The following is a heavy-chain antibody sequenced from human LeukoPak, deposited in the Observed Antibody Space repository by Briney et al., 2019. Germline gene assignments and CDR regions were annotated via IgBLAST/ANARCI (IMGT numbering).Heavy chain of an antibody. D-gene: IGHD6-19*01. V-gene: IGHV3-23*01. CDR1: GFTFSTYW. CDR2: ISGSGGRT. Sequence: PGGSLRLSCAASGFTFSTYWMYWVRQAPGKGLEWVSGISGSGGRTYYADSVKGRFTISRDNSKNTLYLQMNRLRAEDTAVYYCAKDQGDYSSGWSIFDYWGQGSLVTVSS. J-gene: IGHJ4*02. CDR3: AKDQGDYSSGWSIFDY.